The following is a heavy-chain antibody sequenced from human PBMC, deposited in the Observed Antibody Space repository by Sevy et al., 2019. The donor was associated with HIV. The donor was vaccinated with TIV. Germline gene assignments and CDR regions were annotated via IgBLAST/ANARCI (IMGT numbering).Heavy chain of an antibody. CDR2: LYYTGST. Sequence: SETLSLTCTVSGGSVSSGSYYWTWIRQPPGKGLECNGYLYYTGSTNYNPSLMSRVTISLDTSKNQFSLNLSSVTAADTALYYCAKMGGLTDYGMDVWGQGTTVTVSS. CDR3: AKMGGLTDYGMDV. V-gene: IGHV4-61*01. CDR1: GGSVSSGSYY. D-gene: IGHD1-26*01. J-gene: IGHJ6*02.